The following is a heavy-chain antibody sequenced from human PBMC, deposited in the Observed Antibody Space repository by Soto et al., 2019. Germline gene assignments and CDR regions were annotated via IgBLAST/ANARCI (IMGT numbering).Heavy chain of an antibody. CDR1: GYTLTELS. CDR2: FDPEDGET. CDR3: AAALLYYYDRGGAFDI. V-gene: IGHV1-24*01. J-gene: IGHJ3*02. D-gene: IGHD3-22*01. Sequence: ASVNVSCKVSGYTLTELSMHWVRQAPGKGLELMGGFDPEDGETIYAQKFQGRVTMTEXXXXXXTXMXLXSXRSEDTAVYYCAAALLYYYDRGGAFDIWG.